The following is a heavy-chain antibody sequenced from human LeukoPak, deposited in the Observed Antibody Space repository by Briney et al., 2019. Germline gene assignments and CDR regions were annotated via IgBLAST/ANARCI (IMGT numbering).Heavy chain of an antibody. D-gene: IGHD2-2*01. V-gene: IGHV3-23*01. CDR1: GFTFSSYV. CDR2: ISGSGGST. CDR3: AKSPEGVRNY. J-gene: IGHJ4*02. Sequence: GGSLRLSCVASGFTFSSYVMSWVRQAPGKGLEWVSAISGSGGSTYYADSVKGRFTFSRDNSKNTLYMQMNSLRAEDTAVYYCAKSPEGVRNYWGQGTLVTVSS.